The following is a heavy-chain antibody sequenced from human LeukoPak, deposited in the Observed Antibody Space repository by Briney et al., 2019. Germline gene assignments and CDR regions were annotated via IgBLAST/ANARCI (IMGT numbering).Heavy chain of an antibody. CDR3: ARDLTIFGVVKEYYYYYMDV. J-gene: IGHJ6*03. CDR1: GGTFSSYA. CDR2: IIPIFGTA. V-gene: IGHV1-69*06. Sequence: SVTVSCKASGGTFSSYAISWVRQAPGQGLEWMGRIIPIFGTANYAQKFQGRVTITADKSTSTAYMELSSLRSEDTAVRYCARDLTIFGVVKEYYYYYMDVWGKGTTVTVSS. D-gene: IGHD3-3*01.